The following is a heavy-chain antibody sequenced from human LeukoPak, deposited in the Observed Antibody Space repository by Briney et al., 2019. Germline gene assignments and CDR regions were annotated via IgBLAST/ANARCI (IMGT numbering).Heavy chain of an antibody. CDR2: INPNSGGT. CDR1: GYTVTGYY. J-gene: IGHJ5*02. CDR3: ARPLKDSSSSNWFDP. V-gene: IGHV1-2*02. Sequence: ASVKVSCKASGYTVTGYYMHWVRQAPGQGLEWMGWINPNSGGTNYAQKFQGRVTMTRDTSISTAYMELSRLRSDDTAVYYCARPLKDSSSSNWFDPWGQGTLVTVSS. D-gene: IGHD6-6*01.